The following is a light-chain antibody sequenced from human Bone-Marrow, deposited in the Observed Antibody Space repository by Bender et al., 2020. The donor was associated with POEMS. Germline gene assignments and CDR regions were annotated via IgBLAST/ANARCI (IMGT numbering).Light chain of an antibody. CDR1: TGDVGGYNY. CDR2: DVS. V-gene: IGLV2-14*03. Sequence: QSALTQPASVSASPGQSITISCTGTTGDVGGYNYVSWYQQHPGKAPKLIIYDVSSRPSGVSNRFSGSKSGNTASLTISGLQAEDEADYYCSSYERGGWVFGGGTKVTVL. CDR3: SSYERGGWV. J-gene: IGLJ3*02.